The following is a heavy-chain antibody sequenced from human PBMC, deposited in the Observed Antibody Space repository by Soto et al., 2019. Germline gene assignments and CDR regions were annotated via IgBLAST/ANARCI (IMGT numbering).Heavy chain of an antibody. CDR1: GFSLTNYD. Sequence: GASVKVSCKVSGFSLTNYDINWVRQATGQGPEWMGWMNPDSGNTGYAQKFQGRVTMTTNTSTSTAYMELSSLRSDDTAVYYCARAHSREGIVVVPAARLGCFDPGGQEPRVTVSS. CDR2: MNPDSGNT. V-gene: IGHV1-8*01. D-gene: IGHD2-2*01. J-gene: IGHJ5*02. CDR3: ARAHSREGIVVVPAARLGCFDP.